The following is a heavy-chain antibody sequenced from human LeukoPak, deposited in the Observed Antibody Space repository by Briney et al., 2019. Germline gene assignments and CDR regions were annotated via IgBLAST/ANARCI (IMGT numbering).Heavy chain of an antibody. Sequence: AASVKVSCKASGYTFTAYYMHWVRQAPGQGLEWMGGIIPIFGTANYAQKFQGRVTITADESTSTAYMELSSLRSEDTAVYYCATRTGTTVDYWGQGTLVTVSS. D-gene: IGHD1-7*01. CDR1: GYTFTAYY. CDR3: ATRTGTTVDY. CDR2: IIPIFGTA. V-gene: IGHV1-69*13. J-gene: IGHJ4*02.